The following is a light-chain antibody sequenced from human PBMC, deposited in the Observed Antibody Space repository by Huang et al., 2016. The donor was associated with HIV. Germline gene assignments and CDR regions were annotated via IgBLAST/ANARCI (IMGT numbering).Light chain of an antibody. Sequence: DIIMSQSPESLTVSLGERATLNCRSSQSVYASSTSKDYMAWFQQKPGQPPKLLLFWASLREVGVPDRFSGSGSGTHFTLTIANLQPEDAAIYYCQQYYSLPQTFGQGTRV. CDR3: QQYYSLPQT. CDR1: QSVYASSTSKDY. V-gene: IGKV4-1*01. J-gene: IGKJ1*01. CDR2: WAS.